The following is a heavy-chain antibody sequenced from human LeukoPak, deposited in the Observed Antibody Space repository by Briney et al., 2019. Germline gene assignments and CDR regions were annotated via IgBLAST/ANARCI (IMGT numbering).Heavy chain of an antibody. Sequence: PGGSLRLSCAASGFTFSSYEMNWVRQPPGKGLEWIGDINHSGSTNYNPSLKSRVTISVNTSKNQFSLKLSSVTAADTAVYYCARGGPHYLARLDPFDYWGQGTLVTVSS. CDR2: INHSGST. V-gene: IGHV4-34*01. D-gene: IGHD6-25*01. CDR3: ARGGPHYLARLDPFDY. CDR1: GFTFSSYE. J-gene: IGHJ4*02.